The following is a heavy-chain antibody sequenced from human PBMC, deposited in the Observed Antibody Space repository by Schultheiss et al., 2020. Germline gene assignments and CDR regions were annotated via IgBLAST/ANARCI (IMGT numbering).Heavy chain of an antibody. D-gene: IGHD5-18*01. CDR3: ATALRGYSYAEFDY. Sequence: ASVKVSCKASGYTFTSYGISWVRQAPGQGLEWMGWISAYNGNTNYAQKLQGRVTMTRNTSISTAYMELSSLRSEDTAVYYCATALRGYSYAEFDYWGQGTLVTVSS. V-gene: IGHV1-18*01. CDR1: GYTFTSYG. CDR2: ISAYNGNT. J-gene: IGHJ4*02.